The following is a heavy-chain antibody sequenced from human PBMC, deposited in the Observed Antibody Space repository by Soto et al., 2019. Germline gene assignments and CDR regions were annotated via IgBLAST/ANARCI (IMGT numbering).Heavy chain of an antibody. CDR1: GGSISSYC. CDR3: ARGIVVVTATYLFDY. V-gene: IGHV4-59*01. Sequence: SETLSLTCTVSGGSISSYCWSWRRQPPGKGLEWIGYIYYSGSTNYNPSLKSRVTISVDTSKNQFSLKLSSVTTADTAVYYCARGIVVVTATYLFDYWGQGTLVTVSS. D-gene: IGHD2-15*01. CDR2: IYYSGST. J-gene: IGHJ4*02.